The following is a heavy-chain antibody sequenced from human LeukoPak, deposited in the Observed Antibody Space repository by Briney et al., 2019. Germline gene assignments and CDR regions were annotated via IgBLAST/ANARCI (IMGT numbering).Heavy chain of an antibody. CDR2: IKPNSGDT. CDR3: VRDRPHNWFDP. CDR1: GYTLTGYY. J-gene: IGHJ5*02. Sequence: GASVKVSCKASGYTLTGYYIHWVRQAPGQGLEWMGLIKPNSGDTKYAQKFQGRVTMTRDTSITTAYMELSSLRSDDTALYYCVRDRPHNWFDPWGQGTLVTVSS. V-gene: IGHV1-2*02.